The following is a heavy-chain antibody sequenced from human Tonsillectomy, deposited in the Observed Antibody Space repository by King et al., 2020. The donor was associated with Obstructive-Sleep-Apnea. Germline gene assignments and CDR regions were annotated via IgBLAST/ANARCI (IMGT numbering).Heavy chain of an antibody. V-gene: IGHV4-30-2*01. CDR1: GGSISSGGYS. Sequence: QLQESGSGLVKPSQTLSLTCAVSGGSISSGGYSWSWIRQPPGKGLEWIGYIYHSGSTYHNPSLKSRVTISVDRSKNQFSLKLSSVTAADTAVYYCARYSYGSYYFDYWGQGTLVTVSS. J-gene: IGHJ4*02. CDR3: ARYSYGSYYFDY. D-gene: IGHD5-18*01. CDR2: IYHSGST.